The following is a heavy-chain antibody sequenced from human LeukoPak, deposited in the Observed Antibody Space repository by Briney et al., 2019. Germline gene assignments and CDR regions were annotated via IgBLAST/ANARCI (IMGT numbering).Heavy chain of an antibody. CDR2: ISYDGSNK. CDR1: GFTFSYFG. J-gene: IGHJ4*02. Sequence: GGSLRLSCAASGFTFSYFGMHWFRQAPGKGLEWVAVISYDGSNKYYADSVKGRFTISRDNSKNTLYLQMNSLRTEDTAVYYCAKGTVSTSAGGFDYWGQGTLVTVSS. V-gene: IGHV3-30*18. D-gene: IGHD2-2*01. CDR3: AKGTVSTSAGGFDY.